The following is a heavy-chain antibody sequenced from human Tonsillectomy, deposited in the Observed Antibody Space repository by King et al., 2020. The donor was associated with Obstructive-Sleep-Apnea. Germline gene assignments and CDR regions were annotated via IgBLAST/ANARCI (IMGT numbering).Heavy chain of an antibody. Sequence: ITLKESGPTLVKPTQTLTLTCTFSGFSLSTSGVGVGWIRQPPGKSLEWLALIYWADYKRYSPSLKSRLTRTKDTSKNQVVLTMTNMDPVDTATYYCAHRTLVGAFDYWGQGTLVTVSS. CDR3: AHRTLVGAFDY. D-gene: IGHD1-26*01. CDR2: IYWADYK. CDR1: GFSLSTSGVG. V-gene: IGHV2-5*02. J-gene: IGHJ4*02.